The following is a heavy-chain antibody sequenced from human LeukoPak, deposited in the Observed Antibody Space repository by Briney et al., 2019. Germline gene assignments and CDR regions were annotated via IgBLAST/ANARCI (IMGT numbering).Heavy chain of an antibody. CDR2: LYSGGNT. J-gene: IGHJ2*01. D-gene: IGHD2-15*01. Sequence: GGSLRLSCAASGFTVSNNYMSWVRQAPGKGLEWVSVLYSGGNTYYTDSVKGRFAISRDYSRNTVYLQMNSLRAEDTAVYYCARGYCSGGSCRRTFDLWGRGTLVTVSS. V-gene: IGHV3-53*01. CDR3: ARGYCSGGSCRRTFDL. CDR1: GFTVSNNY.